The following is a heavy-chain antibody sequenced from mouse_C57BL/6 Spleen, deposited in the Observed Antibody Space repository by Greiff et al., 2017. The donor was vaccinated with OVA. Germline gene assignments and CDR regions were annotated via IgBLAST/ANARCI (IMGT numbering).Heavy chain of an antibody. D-gene: IGHD2-5*01. CDR2: IDPSDSYT. Sequence: QVQLQQPGAELVKPGASVKLSCKASGYTFTSYWMQWVKQRPGQGLEWIGEIDPSDSYTNYNQKFKGKATLTVDTSSSTAYMQLSSLTSEDSAVYYCATSYSKGNYWGQGTTLTVSS. J-gene: IGHJ2*01. CDR1: GYTFTSYW. CDR3: ATSYSKGNY. V-gene: IGHV1-50*01.